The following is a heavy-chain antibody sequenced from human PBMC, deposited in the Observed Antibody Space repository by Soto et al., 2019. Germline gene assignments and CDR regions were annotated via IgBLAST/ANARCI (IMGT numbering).Heavy chain of an antibody. CDR1: GDSITSYN. CDR3: ARLRRSGSYLDL. Sequence: SETLSLTCTVSGDSITSYNWNWLRQPPGKALEWIGAIYSSGSTIYNPSLKSRVTVSVDTPNNHFSLKLYSVTSADTAVYYCARLRRSGSYLDLWGQGTLVTVSS. D-gene: IGHD1-26*01. J-gene: IGHJ4*02. CDR2: IYSSGST. V-gene: IGHV4-4*08.